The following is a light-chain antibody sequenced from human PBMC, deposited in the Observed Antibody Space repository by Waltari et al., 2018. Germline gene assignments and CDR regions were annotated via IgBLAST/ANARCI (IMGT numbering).Light chain of an antibody. J-gene: IGKJ5*01. V-gene: IGKV3-15*01. CDR2: DAS. CDR3: QQYNRWPPIT. Sequence: EVVMTQSPATLSVFPGESATLSCRASQTVSSNLAWYQQRPGQAPRPLIFDASTRAPSVPARFSGSGSGTEFTLTIRSLQSEDSAVYYCQQYNRWPPITFGQGTRLEIK. CDR1: QTVSSN.